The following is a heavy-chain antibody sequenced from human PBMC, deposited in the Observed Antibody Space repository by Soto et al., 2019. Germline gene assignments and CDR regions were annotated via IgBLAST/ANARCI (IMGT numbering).Heavy chain of an antibody. D-gene: IGHD3-22*01. CDR2: IIPIFGTP. CDR3: ARPTRYYYDSSGQSAWFDL. CDR1: GGTFSSYA. J-gene: IGHJ5*02. V-gene: IGHV1-69*12. Sequence: QVQLVQSGAEVKKPGSSVKVSCKASGGTFSSYAISWVRQAPGQGLEWMGGIIPIFGTPNYAQKFQGRVTITADESTSTAYMELSSLRSEDTAVYYCARPTRYYYDSSGQSAWFDLWGQGTLVTVSS.